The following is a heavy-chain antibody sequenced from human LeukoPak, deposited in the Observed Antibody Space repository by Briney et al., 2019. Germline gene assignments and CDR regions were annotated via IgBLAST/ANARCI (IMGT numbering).Heavy chain of an antibody. J-gene: IGHJ4*02. CDR3: ATYGDYFYYFDY. Sequence: GASAKVSCKVSGYTLTELSMHWVRQAPGKGLEWMGGFDPEDGETIYAQKFQGRVTMTEDTSTDTAYMELSSLRSEDTAVYYCATYGDYFYYFDYWGQGALVTVSS. V-gene: IGHV1-24*01. D-gene: IGHD4-17*01. CDR1: GYTLTELS. CDR2: FDPEDGET.